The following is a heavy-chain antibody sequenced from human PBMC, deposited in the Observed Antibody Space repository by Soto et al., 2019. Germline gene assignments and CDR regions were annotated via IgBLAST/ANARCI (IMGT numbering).Heavy chain of an antibody. J-gene: IGHJ5*02. CDR2: ISSSSSYI. Sequence: PGGSLRLSCAASGFTFSSYSMNWVRQAPGKGLEWVSSISSSSSYIYYADSVKGRFTISRDNAKNSLYLQMNSLRAEDTAVYYCARDLLRQADWFDPWGQGTLVTVSS. V-gene: IGHV3-21*01. CDR1: GFTFSSYS. D-gene: IGHD1-26*01. CDR3: ARDLLRQADWFDP.